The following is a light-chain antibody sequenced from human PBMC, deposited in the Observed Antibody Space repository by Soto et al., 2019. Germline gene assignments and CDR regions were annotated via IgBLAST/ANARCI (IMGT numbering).Light chain of an antibody. CDR3: QQYGSSPIT. V-gene: IGKV3-20*01. CDR1: QSVSSSY. Sequence: EIVLTQSPGTLSLSPGERATLSCRASQSVSSSYLAWYQQKPGQAPRLLIYGAFSRATGIADRFSGSGSGTDFTLTISRLEPEDFAVYYCQQYGSSPITFGPGTKVAIK. J-gene: IGKJ3*01. CDR2: GAF.